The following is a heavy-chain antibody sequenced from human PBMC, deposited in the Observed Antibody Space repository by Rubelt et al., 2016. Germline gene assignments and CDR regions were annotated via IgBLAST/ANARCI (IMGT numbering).Heavy chain of an antibody. V-gene: IGHV3-7*05. CDR2: IKQDGSEK. CDR3: AKLPGAGTIHAGYYYLDV. J-gene: IGHJ6*03. Sequence: EVQLVESGGGLVQPGGSLRLSCAASGFTFSNYWMTWVRQAPGKGLEWVANIKQDGSEKYYVDSVKGRFTISRDNSKNTLYLQMNSLRAEDTAVHYCAKLPGAGTIHAGYYYLDVWGRGTTVTVSS. CDR1: GFTFSNYW. D-gene: IGHD1-7*01.